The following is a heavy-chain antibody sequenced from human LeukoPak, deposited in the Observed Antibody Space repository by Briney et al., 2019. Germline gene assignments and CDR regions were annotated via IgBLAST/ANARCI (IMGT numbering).Heavy chain of an antibody. CDR3: ARAIVGANGFGY. Sequence: GGSLRLSCAASGFTVSSNYMSWVRQAPGKGLEWVSVIYSGGSTYYADSVKGRFTISRDNSKNTLFLHMNSLRAEDTAVYYCARAIVGANGFGYWGQGTLVTVSS. J-gene: IGHJ4*02. V-gene: IGHV3-53*01. CDR2: IYSGGST. CDR1: GFTVSSNY. D-gene: IGHD1-26*01.